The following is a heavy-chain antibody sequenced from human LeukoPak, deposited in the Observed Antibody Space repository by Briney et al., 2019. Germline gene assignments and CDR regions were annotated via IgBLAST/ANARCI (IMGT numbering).Heavy chain of an antibody. CDR3: ARHCYGDSLRGAFYGMDV. D-gene: IGHD4-17*01. CDR1: GYSFTSYW. V-gene: IGHV5-51*01. CDR2: IYPGDSDT. Sequence: GESLQTPCWGSGYSFTSYWVGWVRQMPGKGLEWVGIIYPGDSDTRYSPSFQGQVTISADKSISTAYLQWSSLKASDTAMYYCARHCYGDSLRGAFYGMDVWGQGTTVTVSS. J-gene: IGHJ6*02.